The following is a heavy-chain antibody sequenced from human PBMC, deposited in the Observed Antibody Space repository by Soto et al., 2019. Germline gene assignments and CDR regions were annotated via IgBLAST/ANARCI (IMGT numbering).Heavy chain of an antibody. CDR3: ARFRPDSHYYDSSGFYEFDY. V-gene: IGHV1-18*01. J-gene: IGHJ4*02. Sequence: ASVKVSCKASGYTFTSYGISWVRQAPGQGLEWMGWISAYNGNTNYAQKLQGRVTMTTDTSTSTAYMELRSLRSDDTAVYYCARFRPDSHYYDSSGFYEFDYWGQGTLVTAPQ. CDR1: GYTFTSYG. CDR2: ISAYNGNT. D-gene: IGHD3-22*01.